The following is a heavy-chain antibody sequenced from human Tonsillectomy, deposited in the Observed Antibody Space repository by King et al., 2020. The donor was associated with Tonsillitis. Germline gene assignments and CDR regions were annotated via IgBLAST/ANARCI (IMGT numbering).Heavy chain of an antibody. CDR2: INHSGST. J-gene: IGHJ6*02. CDR1: GGSFSGYY. D-gene: IGHD3-10*01. CDR3: ARVTYYYGSGLGRGYYYYGMDV. V-gene: IGHV4-34*01. Sequence: VQLQQWGAGLLKPSETLSLTCAVYGGSFSGYYWSWIRQPPGKGLEWIGEINHSGSTNYNPSLKSRVTISVDTSKNQFSLKLSSVTAADTAVYYCARVTYYYGSGLGRGYYYYGMDVWGQGTTVTVSS.